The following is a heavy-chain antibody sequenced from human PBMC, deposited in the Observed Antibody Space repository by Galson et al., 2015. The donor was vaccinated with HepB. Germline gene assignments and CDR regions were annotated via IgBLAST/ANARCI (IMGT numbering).Heavy chain of an antibody. J-gene: IGHJ4*02. Sequence: AISGDSVSSNSAAWNWIRQSPSRGLEWLGRTYYRSKWYNDYAVSVKSRITINPDTSKNQFSLQLNSVTPEDTAVYYCARGGGLLWFGELPHFDYWGQGTLVTVSS. CDR1: GDSVSSNSAA. CDR2: TYYRSKWYN. D-gene: IGHD3-10*01. V-gene: IGHV6-1*01. CDR3: ARGGGLLWFGELPHFDY.